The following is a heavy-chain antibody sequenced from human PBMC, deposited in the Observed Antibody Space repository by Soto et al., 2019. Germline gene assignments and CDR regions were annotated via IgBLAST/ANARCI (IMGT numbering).Heavy chain of an antibody. V-gene: IGHV1-24*01. Sequence: GASVKVSCKVSGYTLTELSMHWVRQAPGKGLEWMGGFDPEDGETIYAQKFQGRVTMTEDTSTDTAYMELSSLRSEDTAVYYCATPGPRGRYFAWLLPTHYYYYMDVWGKGTTVTVSS. CDR2: FDPEDGET. CDR3: ATPGPRGRYFAWLLPTHYYYYMDV. D-gene: IGHD3-9*01. J-gene: IGHJ6*03. CDR1: GYTLTELS.